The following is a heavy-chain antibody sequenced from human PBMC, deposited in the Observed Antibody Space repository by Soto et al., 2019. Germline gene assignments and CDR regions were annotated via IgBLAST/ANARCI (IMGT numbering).Heavy chain of an antibody. CDR2: INHSGST. V-gene: IGHV4-34*01. CDR1: GGSFSGYY. Sequence: SSETLSLTCAVYGGSFSGYYWSWIRQPPGKGLEWIGEINHSGSTNYNPSLKSRVTISVDTSKNQFSLKLSSVTAADTAVDYCVTYYYESSGKGGYYFDYWGRETRVTVPS. CDR3: VTYYYESSGKGGYYFDY. J-gene: IGHJ4*02. D-gene: IGHD3-22*01.